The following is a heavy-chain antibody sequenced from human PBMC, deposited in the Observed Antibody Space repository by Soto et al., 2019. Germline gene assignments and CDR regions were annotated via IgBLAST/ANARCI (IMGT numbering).Heavy chain of an antibody. Sequence: KGLEWVSVISGSGGDTYYAGSVKGRFTISRDNSKNTLYLQMNSLRAEDTAIYYCTFFSQAEDGIRYLCTVSAFLLNRSSDL. CDR2: ISGSGGDT. V-gene: IGHV3-23*01. CDR3: TFFSQAEDGIRYLCTVSAFLLNRSSDL. D-gene: IGHD3-9*01. J-gene: IGHJ2*01.